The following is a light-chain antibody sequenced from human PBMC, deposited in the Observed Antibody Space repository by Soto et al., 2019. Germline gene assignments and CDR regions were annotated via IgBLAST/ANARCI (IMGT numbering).Light chain of an antibody. Sequence: EIVLTQSPATLSLSPGERATLSCRASQSVSSYLASLPWYQQKPGQAPRLLIYDASHRATGITARFSGSGSGTDFTLTISSPEPEDFAVYYCQLRSNWPPLFTFGPGTKVDIK. V-gene: IGKV3-11*01. CDR1: QSVSSY. CDR2: DAS. CDR3: QLRSNWPPLFT. J-gene: IGKJ3*01.